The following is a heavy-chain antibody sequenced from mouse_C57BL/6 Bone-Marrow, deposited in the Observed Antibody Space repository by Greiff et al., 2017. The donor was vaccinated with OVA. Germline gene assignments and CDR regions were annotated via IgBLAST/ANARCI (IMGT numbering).Heavy chain of an antibody. D-gene: IGHD1-1*01. CDR3: ARHEDLFYGFAY. V-gene: IGHV1-62-2*01. CDR2: FYPGSGSI. J-gene: IGHJ3*01. Sequence: VQRVESGAELVKPGASVKLSCKASGYTFTEYTIHWVKQRSGQGLEWIGWFYPGSGSIKYNEKFKDKATLTADKSSSTVYMELSRLTSEDSAVYFCARHEDLFYGFAYWGQGTLVTVSA. CDR1: GYTFTEYT.